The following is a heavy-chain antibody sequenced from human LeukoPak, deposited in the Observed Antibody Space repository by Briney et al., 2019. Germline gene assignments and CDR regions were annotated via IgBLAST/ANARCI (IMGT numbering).Heavy chain of an antibody. CDR3: ARFWRPNYYYYMDV. CDR2: INPSGGST. D-gene: IGHD1-1*01. CDR1: GYTFSSYY. V-gene: IGHV1-46*01. J-gene: IGHJ6*03. Sequence: ASVKVSCKASGYTFSSYYIHWVRQAPGHGLEWMGMINPSGGSTSYAQRFQGRVTMTRDTSTSTVYMELSSLRSEDTAVYYCARFWRPNYYYYMDVWGKGTTVTISS.